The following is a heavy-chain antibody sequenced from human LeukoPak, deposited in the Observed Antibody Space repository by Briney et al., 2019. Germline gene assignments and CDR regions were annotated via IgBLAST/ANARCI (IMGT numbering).Heavy chain of an antibody. CDR2: ISGSDGKT. J-gene: IGHJ4*02. V-gene: IGHV3-23*01. D-gene: IGHD4-17*01. Sequence: GGSLRLSCAASGFTFSSYAMSWVRQAPGKGLEWVSSISGSDGKTYYADSVKDRFTISRDNSKNTLSLQMNSQRAEDTAVYYCAKGRGTTVTSAANYWGQGTLVTVSS. CDR1: GFTFSSYA. CDR3: AKGRGTTVTSAANY.